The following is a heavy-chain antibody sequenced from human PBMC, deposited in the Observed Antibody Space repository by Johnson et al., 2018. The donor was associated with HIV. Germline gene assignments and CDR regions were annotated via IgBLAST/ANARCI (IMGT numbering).Heavy chain of an antibody. Sequence: EVQLVESGGGLVQPGRSLRLSCAASGFTFDDYAMHWVRQAPGKGLEWVSGISWNSGSIGYADSVKGRFTISRDNAKNSLYLQMNSLRAEDTAVYYCASFGLAVAADAFDIWGQGTMVTVSS. CDR3: ASFGLAVAADAFDI. CDR1: GFTFDDYA. V-gene: IGHV3-9*01. D-gene: IGHD6-19*01. J-gene: IGHJ3*02. CDR2: ISWNSGSI.